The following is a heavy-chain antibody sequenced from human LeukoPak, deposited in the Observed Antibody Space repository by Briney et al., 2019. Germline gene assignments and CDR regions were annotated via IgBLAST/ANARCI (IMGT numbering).Heavy chain of an antibody. D-gene: IGHD3-10*01. Sequence: GASVKVSCKASGYTYTSYDINWVRQATGQGLEWMGWMNPNSGNTGYAQKFQGRVTITRNTSISTAYMELSSLRSEDTAVYYCAGSGSTYYYYYMDVWGKGTTVTVSS. CDR1: GYTYTSYD. V-gene: IGHV1-8*03. J-gene: IGHJ6*03. CDR2: MNPNSGNT. CDR3: AGSGSTYYYYYMDV.